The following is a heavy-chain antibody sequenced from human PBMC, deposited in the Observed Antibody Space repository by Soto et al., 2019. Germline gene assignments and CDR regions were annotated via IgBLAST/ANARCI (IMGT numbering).Heavy chain of an antibody. CDR3: AKDKYSGYENFDS. Sequence: GGSLRLSCSASGFSFKSYTMHWVRQAPGKGLEWVAVITYDETYKYYADSVKGRFTISRDNSKNTLYLQMNSLRAEDTAVYYCAKDKYSGYENFDSWGQGTQVTVSS. CDR1: GFSFKSYT. D-gene: IGHD5-12*01. CDR2: ITYDETYK. J-gene: IGHJ5*01. V-gene: IGHV3-30*04.